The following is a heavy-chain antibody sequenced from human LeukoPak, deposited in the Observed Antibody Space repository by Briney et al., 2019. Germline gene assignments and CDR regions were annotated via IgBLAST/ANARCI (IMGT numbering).Heavy chain of an antibody. V-gene: IGHV3-7*01. CDR2: IKQDGSEK. CDR1: GFTSSSYW. Sequence: PGGSLRLSCAASGFTSSSYWMSWVRQAPGQGMEWVANIKQDGSEKYYVDSVKGRFTISRDNAKNSLYLQMNSLRAEYTAVYYCARPVLRYFDWLDFFDYWGQGTLVTVSS. CDR3: ARPVLRYFDWLDFFDY. D-gene: IGHD3-9*01. J-gene: IGHJ4*02.